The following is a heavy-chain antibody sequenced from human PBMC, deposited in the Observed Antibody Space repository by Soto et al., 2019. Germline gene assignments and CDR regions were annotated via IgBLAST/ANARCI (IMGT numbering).Heavy chain of an antibody. D-gene: IGHD4-17*01. CDR3: ARESATTHDGFDI. Sequence: QVQVVQPGAEVKKPGASVKVSCKTSGYTFTSYDISWVRQAPGQGLEWMGWISGYNGNTNYAQKLQGRVTMTTDTSTSTAYLELRSLRSDDTAVYYCARESATTHDGFDIWGQGTMVIVSS. J-gene: IGHJ3*02. CDR1: GYTFTSYD. CDR2: ISGYNGNT. V-gene: IGHV1-18*01.